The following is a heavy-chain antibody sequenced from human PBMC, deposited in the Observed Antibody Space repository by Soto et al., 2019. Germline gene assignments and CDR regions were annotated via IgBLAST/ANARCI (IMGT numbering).Heavy chain of an antibody. Sequence: PGESLKISCKGSGYSFTSYWIGWVRQMPGKGLEWMGIIYPGDSDTRYSPSFQGQVTISADKSISTAYLQWSSLKASDTAMYYCASSYYYGSGSYYNERYGMDVWGQGTTVTVSS. J-gene: IGHJ6*02. V-gene: IGHV5-51*01. CDR3: ASSYYYGSGSYYNERYGMDV. CDR2: IYPGDSDT. CDR1: GYSFTSYW. D-gene: IGHD3-10*01.